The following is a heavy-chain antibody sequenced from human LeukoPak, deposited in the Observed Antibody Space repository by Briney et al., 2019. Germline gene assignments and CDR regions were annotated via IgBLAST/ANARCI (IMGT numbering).Heavy chain of an antibody. D-gene: IGHD3-22*01. J-gene: IGHJ5*02. CDR1: GFTFSSYS. V-gene: IGHV3-21*01. CDR3: GCTYYDSSGYYYPVDP. CDR2: ISSSSYI. Sequence: GGSLRLSCAASGFTFSSYSMNWVRQAPGKGLEWVSSISSSSYIYYADSVKGRFTISRDNAKNSLYLQMNSLRAEDTAVYYCGCTYYDSSGYYYPVDPWGQGTLVTVSS.